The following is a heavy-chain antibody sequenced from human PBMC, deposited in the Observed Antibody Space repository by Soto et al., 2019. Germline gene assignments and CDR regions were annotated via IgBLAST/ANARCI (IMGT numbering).Heavy chain of an antibody. V-gene: IGHV1-2*02. CDR3: ARDLTGDPNY. CDR1: GYTFTGSS. D-gene: IGHD7-27*01. Sequence: QVQLVQSGAEVKKPGASVNVSCEASGYTFTGSSIHWVRQAPGQGLEWMGYINPNSGDTIFAQKFQGRVTMTRDTSISTAYMELSRVVSDDTAVYYCARDLTGDPNYWGQGTLVTVSS. J-gene: IGHJ4*02. CDR2: INPNSGDT.